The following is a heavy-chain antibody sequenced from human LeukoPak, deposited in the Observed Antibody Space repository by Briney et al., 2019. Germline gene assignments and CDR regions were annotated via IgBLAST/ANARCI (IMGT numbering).Heavy chain of an antibody. Sequence: SETLSLTCTVSGHSISSGYYWGWIRQPPGKGLEWIGSIYHSGSTYYNPSLKSRVTISVDTSKNQFSLKLSSVTAADTAVYHCARSSSYRAFDIWGQGTMVTVSS. CDR1: GHSISSGYY. CDR2: IYHSGST. CDR3: ARSSSYRAFDI. J-gene: IGHJ3*02. D-gene: IGHD6-6*01. V-gene: IGHV4-38-2*02.